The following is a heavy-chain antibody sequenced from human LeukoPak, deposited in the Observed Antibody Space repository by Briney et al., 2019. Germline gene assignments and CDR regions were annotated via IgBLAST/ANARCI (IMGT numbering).Heavy chain of an antibody. J-gene: IGHJ4*02. CDR1: GFTFSSYA. D-gene: IGHD3-3*01. Sequence: GGSLRLSCAASGFTFSSYAMSWVRQAPGKGLGWVSAISGSGGSTYYADSVKGRFTISRDNSKNTLYLQMNSLRAEDTAVYYCAKALGDFWSGYYAYFDYWGQGTLVTVSS. CDR3: AKALGDFWSGYYAYFDY. V-gene: IGHV3-23*01. CDR2: ISGSGGST.